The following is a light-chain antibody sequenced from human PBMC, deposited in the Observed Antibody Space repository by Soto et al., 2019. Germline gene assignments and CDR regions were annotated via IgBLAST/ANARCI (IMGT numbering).Light chain of an antibody. CDR1: RSNIGSKT. CDR2: SNY. CDR3: SAWDASLNGYV. Sequence: VLTQPPSASGTPGQRVTISCSGSRSNIGSKTVNWYQQLPGTAPKLLIYSNYQRPSGVPDRFSGSKSGTSASLAISGLQSEDEADYYCSAWDASLNGYVFGTGTKVTVL. V-gene: IGLV1-44*01. J-gene: IGLJ1*01.